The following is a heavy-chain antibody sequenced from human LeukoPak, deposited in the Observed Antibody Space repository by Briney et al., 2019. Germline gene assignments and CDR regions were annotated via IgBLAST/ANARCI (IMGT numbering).Heavy chain of an antibody. V-gene: IGHV1-46*01. Sequence: ASVKVSCKASGYTFTSYYMYWVRQAPGQGLEWMGIINPSGGSTSYAQKFQGRVTMTRDTSTSTVYMELSSLRSEDAAVYYCARANVYDFWSGYYNAYFDYWGQGTLVTVSS. CDR2: INPSGGST. CDR3: ARANVYDFWSGYYNAYFDY. CDR1: GYTFTSYY. D-gene: IGHD3-3*01. J-gene: IGHJ4*02.